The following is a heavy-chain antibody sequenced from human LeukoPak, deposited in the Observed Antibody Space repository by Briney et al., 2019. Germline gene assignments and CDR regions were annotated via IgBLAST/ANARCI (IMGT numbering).Heavy chain of an antibody. CDR2: IYSGGDT. V-gene: IGHV3-66*01. Sequence: GGSLRLSCAASGFTVSNNYMIWVRQAPGKGLEWVSLIYSGGDTHYADSVKGRFTISRDSSKNTLYLQMNSLRAEDTAVYYCARDPPAVRTNTYAWGQGTLVTVSS. J-gene: IGHJ5*02. CDR1: GFTVSNNY. D-gene: IGHD4/OR15-4a*01. CDR3: ARDPPAVRTNTYA.